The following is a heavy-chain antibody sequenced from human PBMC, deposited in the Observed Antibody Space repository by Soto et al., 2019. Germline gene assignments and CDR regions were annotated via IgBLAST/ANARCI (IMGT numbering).Heavy chain of an antibody. J-gene: IGHJ4*02. D-gene: IGHD2-21*01. CDR2: TYYRSKWYN. Sequence: SQPLSLPCAISEDSVSSNSAAWNWIRPSPSRGLEWLGRTYYRSKWYNDYAVSVKSRITINPDTSKNQFSLQLNSVTPEDTAVYYWARANSMSNYFAYRGRGTLVTGSS. CDR1: EDSVSSNSAA. V-gene: IGHV6-1*01. CDR3: ARANSMSNYFAY.